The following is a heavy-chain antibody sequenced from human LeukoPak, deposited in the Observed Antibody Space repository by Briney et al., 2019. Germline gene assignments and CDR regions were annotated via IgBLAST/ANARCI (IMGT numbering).Heavy chain of an antibody. CDR3: ARSPGRYYYYYYGMDV. CDR1: GGSFSGYY. V-gene: IGHV4-34*01. J-gene: IGHJ6*02. Sequence: PPETLSLTCAVYGGSFSGYYWSWIRQPPGKGLEWIGEINHSGSTNYNPSLKSRVTISVDTSKNQFSLKLSSVTAADTAVYYCARSPGRYYYYYYGMDVWGQGTTVTVSS. CDR2: INHSGST.